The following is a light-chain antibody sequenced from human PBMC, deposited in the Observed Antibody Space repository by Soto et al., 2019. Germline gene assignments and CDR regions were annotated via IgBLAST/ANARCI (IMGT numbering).Light chain of an antibody. J-gene: IGKJ5*01. Sequence: EIVLTQSPATLSVSPGERATLSCRASQSVSTNLGWYQQKPGQAPRLLLYGASTRATGIPARFSGSGSGTEFTLTITSLQSEDSAVYYCHQYNNWFPFTFGQGTRLEIK. CDR3: HQYNNWFPFT. CDR2: GAS. V-gene: IGKV3-15*01. CDR1: QSVSTN.